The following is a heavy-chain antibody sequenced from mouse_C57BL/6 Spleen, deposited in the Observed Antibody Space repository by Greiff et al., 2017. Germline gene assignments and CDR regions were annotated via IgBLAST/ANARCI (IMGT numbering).Heavy chain of an antibody. CDR3: ARGAYYSNYPAWFAY. V-gene: IGHV1-69*01. J-gene: IGHJ3*01. D-gene: IGHD2-5*01. CDR2: IDPSDSYT. CDR1: GYTFTSYW. Sequence: QVQLQQPGAELVMPGASVKLSCKASGYTFTSYWMPWVKQRPGQGLEWIGEIDPSDSYTNYNQKFKGKSTLTVDKSSSTAYMQLSSLTSEDSAVYYCARGAYYSNYPAWFAYWGQGTLVTVSA.